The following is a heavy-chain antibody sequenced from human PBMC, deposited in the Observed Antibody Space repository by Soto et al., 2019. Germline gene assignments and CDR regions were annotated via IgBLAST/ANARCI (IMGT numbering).Heavy chain of an antibody. CDR1: GYSFTSYW. CDR3: ARQYCSGGSCYPGSNLEYMDV. CDR2: IYPGDSDT. D-gene: IGHD2-15*01. Sequence: GESLKISCKGSGYSFTSYWIGWVRQMPGKGLEWMGIIYPGDSDTRYSPSFQGQVTISADKSISTAYLQWSSLKASDTAMYYCARQYCSGGSCYPGSNLEYMDVWGKGTTVTVSS. J-gene: IGHJ6*03. V-gene: IGHV5-51*01.